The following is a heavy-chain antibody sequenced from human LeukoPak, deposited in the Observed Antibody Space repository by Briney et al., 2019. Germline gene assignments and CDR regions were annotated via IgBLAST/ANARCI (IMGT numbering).Heavy chain of an antibody. Sequence: QPGRSLRLSCAASGFNFSSYAMHWVRQAPGKGLEWVAAISYDGSNKYYGDSVKGRFTISRDNSKNSLCLQMNSLRAEDTAVYCCAVTVITMIVVVIAYWGQGTLVTVSS. CDR3: AVTVITMIVVVIAY. D-gene: IGHD3-22*01. J-gene: IGHJ4*02. CDR2: ISYDGSNK. V-gene: IGHV3-30*04. CDR1: GFNFSSYA.